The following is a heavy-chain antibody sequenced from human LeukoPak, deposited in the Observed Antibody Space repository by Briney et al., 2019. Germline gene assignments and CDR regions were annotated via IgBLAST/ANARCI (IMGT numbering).Heavy chain of an antibody. Sequence: GGSLRLSCVASGFTFTNYWMSWVRQVPGKGLEWVANIKQDGSEELYADSVRGRYTISRDNAKNSLYLQMNSLRAEDTAVYHCARGYSYGLAPLDYWGQGTLVSVSS. CDR1: GFTFTNYW. D-gene: IGHD5-18*01. J-gene: IGHJ4*02. CDR3: ARGYSYGLAPLDY. CDR2: IKQDGSEE. V-gene: IGHV3-7*01.